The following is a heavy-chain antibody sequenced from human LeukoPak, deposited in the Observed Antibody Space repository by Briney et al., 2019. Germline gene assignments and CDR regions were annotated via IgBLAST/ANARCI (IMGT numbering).Heavy chain of an antibody. V-gene: IGHV3-9*01. CDR3: AKDAASGGALDY. CDR1: GFTFDDYA. J-gene: IGHJ4*02. CDR2: ISWNSGSI. Sequence: GGSLRLSCAASGFTFDDYARHWVRHAPGKGLEWASGISWNSGSIGYADSVKGRFTISRDNAKNSLYLQMNSLRAEDTALYYCAKDAASGGALDYWGQGTLVTVSS. D-gene: IGHD3-10*01.